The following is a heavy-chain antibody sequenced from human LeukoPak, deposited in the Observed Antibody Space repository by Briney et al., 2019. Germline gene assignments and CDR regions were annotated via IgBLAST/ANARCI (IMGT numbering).Heavy chain of an antibody. J-gene: IGHJ4*02. CDR1: GGTFSNYA. Sequence: SVKVSCKASGGTFSNYATSWVRQAPGQGLEWMGGIIPIFGTANYAQKFQGRVTITADESTSAAYMELSSLRSDDTAVYYCAREGQYSSGWYRADRFDYWGQGTLVTVSS. D-gene: IGHD6-19*01. CDR2: IIPIFGTA. CDR3: AREGQYSSGWYRADRFDY. V-gene: IGHV1-69*13.